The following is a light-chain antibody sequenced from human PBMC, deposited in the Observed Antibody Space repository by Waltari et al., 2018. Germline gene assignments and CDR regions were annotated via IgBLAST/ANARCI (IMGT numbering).Light chain of an antibody. CDR3: QVCDSSRDLLL. V-gene: IGLV3-21*03. J-gene: IGLJ2*01. CDR2: DDR. CDR1: DIGNQG. Sequence: SYVLTQPPSVSVAPGKTATITCGGRDIGNQGVNWYQQRPGQAPVLVVYDDRDRPSSIPERFSGVISGNVATLTVNRVEAEDEADYYCQVCDSSRDLLLIGGGTKLTVL.